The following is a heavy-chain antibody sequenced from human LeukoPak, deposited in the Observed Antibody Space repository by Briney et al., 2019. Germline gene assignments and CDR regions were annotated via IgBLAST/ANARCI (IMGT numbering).Heavy chain of an antibody. CDR2: IYYSGST. D-gene: IGHD1-26*01. CDR1: GLTISSYD. V-gene: IGHV4-59*08. Sequence: SESLSLTCTASGLTISSYDMNWIRQPPGKGLEWIGYIYYSGSTNYNPSLKSRVTMSVDTSKNQLSLKQSSVTAADTAVYCCARRSPGGASDYWGQGTRVTVSS. J-gene: IGHJ4*02. CDR3: ARRSPGGASDY.